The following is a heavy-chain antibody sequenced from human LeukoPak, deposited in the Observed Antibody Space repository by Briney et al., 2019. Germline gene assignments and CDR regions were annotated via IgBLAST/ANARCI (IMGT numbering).Heavy chain of an antibody. CDR2: ISYSGST. V-gene: IGHV4-59*08. CDR3: ARLCSSTSCYVSFDI. CDR1: GXSISSSH. Sequence: PSETLSLTCTVSGXSISSSHGSWIRQPPGKGLEWIGYISYSGSTNYNPSLRSRVTISKDTFKNQFSLKLSSVTAADTAVYYCARLCSSTSCYVSFDIWGQGTMVTVSS. D-gene: IGHD2-2*01. J-gene: IGHJ3*02.